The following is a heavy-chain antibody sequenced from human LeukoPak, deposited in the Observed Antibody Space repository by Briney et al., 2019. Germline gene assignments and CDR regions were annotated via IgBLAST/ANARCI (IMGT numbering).Heavy chain of an antibody. J-gene: IGHJ4*02. CDR3: AKDRGIFGVVPKYYFDY. D-gene: IGHD3-3*01. CDR1: GFTFSSYA. CDR2: ISGSGGST. Sequence: PGGSLRLSCAASGFTFSSYAMSWVRQAPGKGLEWVSAISGSGGSTYYADSVKGRFTISRDNSKNTLYLQMNSLRAEDTAVYYCAKDRGIFGVVPKYYFDYWGQGTLVTVSS. V-gene: IGHV3-23*01.